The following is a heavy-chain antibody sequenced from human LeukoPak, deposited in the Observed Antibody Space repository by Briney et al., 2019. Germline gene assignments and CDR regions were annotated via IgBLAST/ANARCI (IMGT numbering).Heavy chain of an antibody. CDR2: INAGNGNA. D-gene: IGHD3-10*01. J-gene: IGHJ1*01. V-gene: IGHV1-3*01. Sequence: ASVKVSCKASGYTFTSYAMHWVRQAPGQRLEWMGWINAGNGNAKYSQKFQGRVTITRDTSASTAYMELSSLRSEDTAVYYCARASGYMVRGVSEYFQHWGQGTLVTVSS. CDR1: GYTFTSYA. CDR3: ARASGYMVRGVSEYFQH.